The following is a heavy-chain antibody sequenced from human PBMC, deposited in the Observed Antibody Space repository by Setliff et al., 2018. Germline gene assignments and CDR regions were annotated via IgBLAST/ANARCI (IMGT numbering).Heavy chain of an antibody. CDR2: ISDTGGTM. Sequence: GGSLRLSCEASGFFFSSYEMNWVRQAPGKGLEWVAYISDTGGTMYYADPVKGRFTISRDNADNTLNLQMNTLRAEDTGVYYCGRDDTGSGDKFDYWSQGTLVTVS. V-gene: IGHV3-48*03. CDR3: GRDDTGSGDKFDY. D-gene: IGHD2-21*02. J-gene: IGHJ4*02. CDR1: GFFFSSYE.